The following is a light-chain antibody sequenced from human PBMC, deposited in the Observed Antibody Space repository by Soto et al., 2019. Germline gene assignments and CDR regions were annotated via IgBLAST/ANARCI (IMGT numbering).Light chain of an antibody. CDR2: GNS. Sequence: QSVLTQPPSVSGAPGQRVTISCTGSSSNIGAGYDVHWYQQLPGTAPKLLIYGNSNRPSGVPDRFSGSKSGTSASLAITGLHAEDEADYYCQSYDSSLSGVVFGGGTKDTVL. V-gene: IGLV1-40*01. J-gene: IGLJ2*01. CDR3: QSYDSSLSGVV. CDR1: SSNIGAGYD.